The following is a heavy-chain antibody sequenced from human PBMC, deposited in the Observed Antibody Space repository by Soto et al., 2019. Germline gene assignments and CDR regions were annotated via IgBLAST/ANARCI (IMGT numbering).Heavy chain of an antibody. J-gene: IGHJ4*02. CDR3: AKDRYSSSSWIYFNY. Sequence: GGSLRLSCAASGFTFSSYAMSWVRQAPGKGLEWVSAVSGSGDSTYHADSVKGRFTISRDNSKNTLYLHINRLRAEDTAIFYCAKDRYSSSSWIYFNYWGQGTLVTVS. D-gene: IGHD6-6*01. CDR1: GFTFSSYA. V-gene: IGHV3-23*01. CDR2: VSGSGDST.